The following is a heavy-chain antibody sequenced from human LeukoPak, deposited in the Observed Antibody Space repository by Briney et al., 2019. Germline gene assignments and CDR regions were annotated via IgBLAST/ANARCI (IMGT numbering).Heavy chain of an antibody. J-gene: IGHJ6*02. CDR3: ARGPIPAGTMDV. CDR1: GGSISSSSYY. D-gene: IGHD2-2*01. V-gene: IGHV4-31*03. Sequence: SETLSLTCTVSGGSISSSSYYWGWIRQPPGKGLEWIGFIYNSGNTYYNPSLKSRITISLDTSNNRFSLRLNSVTAADTAVYYCARGPIPAGTMDVWGQGTTVTVSS. CDR2: IYNSGNT.